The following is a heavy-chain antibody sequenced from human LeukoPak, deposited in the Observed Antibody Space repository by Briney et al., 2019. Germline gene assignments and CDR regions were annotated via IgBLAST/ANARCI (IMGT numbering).Heavy chain of an antibody. J-gene: IGHJ4*02. CDR3: ARSGYYIYYFDY. D-gene: IGHD3-22*01. CDR2: IYSGGST. V-gene: IGHV3-53*01. Sequence: PGGSLRLSCAASGFTFSSAWMSWVRQAPGKGLEWVSVIYSGGSTYYADSVKGRFTISRDNSKNTLYLQMNSLRAEDTAVYYCARSGYYIYYFDYWGQGTLVTVSS. CDR1: GFTFSSAW.